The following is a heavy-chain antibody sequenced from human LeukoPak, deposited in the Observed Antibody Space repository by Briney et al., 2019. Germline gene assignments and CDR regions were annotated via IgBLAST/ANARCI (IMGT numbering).Heavy chain of an antibody. V-gene: IGHV3-7*01. CDR2: IKQDGSEK. Sequence: PGGSLRLSCAASGLTFSSYWMSWVRQAPGKGLEWVANIKQDGSEKYYVDSVKGRFTISIDNAKNSLYLQMNSLRAEDTAVYYCARDRASPYYDWGQGTLVTVSS. CDR3: ARDRASPYYD. D-gene: IGHD3-10*01. CDR1: GLTFSSYW. J-gene: IGHJ4*02.